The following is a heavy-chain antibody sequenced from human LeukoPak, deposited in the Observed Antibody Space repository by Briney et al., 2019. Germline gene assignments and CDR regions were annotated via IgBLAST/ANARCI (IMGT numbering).Heavy chain of an antibody. CDR1: GGTFSSYA. Sequence: SVKVSCKASGGTFSSYAISWVRQAPGQGLEWMGRIIPTLGIANYAQKFQGRVTITADKSTTTAFMEVSSLRSEDTAVYYCARVTVDSISWYHYFDHWGQGTLVTVSS. CDR2: IIPTLGIA. J-gene: IGHJ4*02. D-gene: IGHD6-13*01. CDR3: ARVTVDSISWYHYFDH. V-gene: IGHV1-69*04.